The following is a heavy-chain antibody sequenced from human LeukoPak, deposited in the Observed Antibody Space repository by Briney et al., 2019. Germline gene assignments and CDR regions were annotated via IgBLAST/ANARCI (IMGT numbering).Heavy chain of an antibody. D-gene: IGHD3-9*01. Sequence: PSETLSLTCAVYGGSFSGYYWNWIRQPPGKGLEWIGEIEYSGSTKYNPSLKSRVTISADTSKNQFSLKLSSVTAADTAVCYCAGTSGDWLSWAWIGVDVWGQGTTVTVSS. V-gene: IGHV4-34*01. J-gene: IGHJ6*02. CDR2: IEYSGST. CDR3: AGTSGDWLSWAWIGVDV. CDR1: GGSFSGYY.